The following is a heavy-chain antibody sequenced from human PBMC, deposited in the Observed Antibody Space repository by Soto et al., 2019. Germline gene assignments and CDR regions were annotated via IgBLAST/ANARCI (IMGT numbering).Heavy chain of an antibody. J-gene: IGHJ4*02. D-gene: IGHD2-15*01. Sequence: AGGSLRLSCAASGFTFSSYAMSWVRQAPGKGLEWVSAISGSGGSTYYADSVKGRFTISRDNSKNTLYLQMNSLRAEDTAVYYCAKGYQDIVVVVAATFDYWGQGTLVTVSS. V-gene: IGHV3-23*01. CDR3: AKGYQDIVVVVAATFDY. CDR2: ISGSGGST. CDR1: GFTFSSYA.